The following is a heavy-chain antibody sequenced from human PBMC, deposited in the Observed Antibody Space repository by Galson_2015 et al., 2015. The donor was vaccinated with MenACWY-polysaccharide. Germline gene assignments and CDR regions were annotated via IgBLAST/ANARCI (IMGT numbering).Heavy chain of an antibody. CDR1: GFTFSSYA. Sequence: SLRLSCAASGFTFSSYAIRWVRQAPGKGLEWVAIISYDGSNKYYADSVKGQFTISRDNSKNTMYLQMNSLKSDDTAVYYCARTYCSRTTCYGMDVWGQGTTVTVSS. CDR3: ARTYCSRTTCYGMDV. J-gene: IGHJ6*02. D-gene: IGHD2/OR15-2a*01. CDR2: ISYDGSNK. V-gene: IGHV3-30-3*01.